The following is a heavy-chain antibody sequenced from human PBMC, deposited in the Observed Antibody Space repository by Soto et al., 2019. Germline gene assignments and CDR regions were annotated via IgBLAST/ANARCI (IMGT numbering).Heavy chain of an antibody. CDR2: IYYSGST. Sequence: QLQLQESGPGLVKPSETLSLTCTVSGGSISSSSYYWGWIRQPPGKGLEWIGSIYYSGSTYYNPSLKSRVTISVDTSKNQFSLKLSSVTAADTAVYYCARHGEGETIAADIIPYYYYGMDVWGQGTTVTVSS. J-gene: IGHJ6*02. CDR3: ARHGEGETIAADIIPYYYYGMDV. D-gene: IGHD6-13*01. CDR1: GGSISSSSYY. V-gene: IGHV4-39*01.